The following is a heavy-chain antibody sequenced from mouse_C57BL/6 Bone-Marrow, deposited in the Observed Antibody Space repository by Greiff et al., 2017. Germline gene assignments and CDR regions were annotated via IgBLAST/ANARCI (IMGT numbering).Heavy chain of an antibody. Sequence: ESGPGLVQPSQSLSITCTVSGFSLTSYGVHWVRQSPGKGLAWLRVIWSGGSTDYNAAFISRLIISKDNSKSQVFFKMNSLQANDTTIYYCARKANWDAMDYWGQGTSVTVSS. CDR2: IWSGGST. J-gene: IGHJ4*01. V-gene: IGHV2-2*02. CDR3: ARKANWDAMDY. CDR1: GFSLTSYG. D-gene: IGHD4-1*01.